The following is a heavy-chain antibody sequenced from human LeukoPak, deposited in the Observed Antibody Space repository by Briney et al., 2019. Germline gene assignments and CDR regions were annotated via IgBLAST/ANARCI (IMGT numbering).Heavy chain of an antibody. D-gene: IGHD2-15*01. Sequence: SETLSLTCTVSGGSVSSGSYYWSWIRQPPGKGLEWIGYIYYGGSTNYNPSLKSRVTISVDTSKNQFSLKLSSVTAADTAVYYCARGGYYYYYGMDVWGKGTTVTVSS. J-gene: IGHJ6*04. CDR1: GGSVSSGSYY. CDR3: ARGGYYYYYGMDV. V-gene: IGHV4-61*01. CDR2: IYYGGST.